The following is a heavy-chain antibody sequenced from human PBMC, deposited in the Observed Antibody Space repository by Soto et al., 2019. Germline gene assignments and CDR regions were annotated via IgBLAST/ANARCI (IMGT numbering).Heavy chain of an antibody. CDR3: ARDKWNDLYYYYGMDV. Sequence: ASVKVSCKASGYSFNTYGISWVRQAPGQGLEWMGWISAYNGNTFYAQRLQGRLTMTTDTSTSTAYMELRSLRSDDTAVYYCARDKWNDLYYYYGMDVWGQGTTVTVSS. D-gene: IGHD1-20*01. V-gene: IGHV1-18*01. CDR1: GYSFNTYG. J-gene: IGHJ6*02. CDR2: ISAYNGNT.